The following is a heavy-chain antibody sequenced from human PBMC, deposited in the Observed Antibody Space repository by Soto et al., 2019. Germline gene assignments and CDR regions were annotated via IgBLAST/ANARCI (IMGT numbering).Heavy chain of an antibody. Sequence: SETLSLTCSLSGGSVSDKRWWTCFLQTPGKGLEWIGETFRKGDTNYNASLKSRVSISIDKSRNQVSLILTSVTAADTAVYYCASYVGTGGYGAFDIWGQGTVVTVSS. CDR2: TFRKGDT. V-gene: IGHV4-4*02. J-gene: IGHJ3*02. CDR3: ASYVGTGGYGAFDI. D-gene: IGHD3-16*01. CDR1: GGSVSDKRW.